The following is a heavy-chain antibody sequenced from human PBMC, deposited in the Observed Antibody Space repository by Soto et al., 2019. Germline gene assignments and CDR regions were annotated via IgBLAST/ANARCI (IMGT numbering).Heavy chain of an antibody. J-gene: IGHJ5*02. D-gene: IGHD2-21*01. CDR3: ARLRIATNNYKWFDP. CDR1: GAALNSGNYY. Sequence: PSETLSLTCSVSGAALNSGNYYWSWIRQVPGKGLEWIGHIYVTGAVDYNPSLRERITISQDTSARQFSLNLRLVTAADTAVYYCARLRIATNNYKWFDPWGQGTLVTVSS. CDR2: IYVTGAV. V-gene: IGHV4-31*03.